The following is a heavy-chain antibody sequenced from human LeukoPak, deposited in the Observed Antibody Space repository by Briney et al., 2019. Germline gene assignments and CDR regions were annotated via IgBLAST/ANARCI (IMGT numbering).Heavy chain of an antibody. CDR3: AREREQWLASYMDV. V-gene: IGHV1-2*02. D-gene: IGHD6-19*01. CDR1: GYTFTGYY. CDR2: INPNSGGT. Sequence: ASVKVSCKASGYTFTGYYMHWVRQAPGQGLEWMGWINPNSGGTNYAQKFQGRVTMTMDTSISTAYMELSRLRSDDTAVYYCAREREQWLASYMDVWGKGTTVTVSS. J-gene: IGHJ6*03.